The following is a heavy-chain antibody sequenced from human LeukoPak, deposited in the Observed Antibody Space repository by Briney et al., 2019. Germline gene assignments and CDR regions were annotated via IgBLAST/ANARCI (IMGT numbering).Heavy chain of an antibody. J-gene: IGHJ4*02. V-gene: IGHV1-2*06. CDR3: ASRYYDIDY. Sequence: ASVKVSCXASGGTFSNYTISWVRQARGQGLEWMARINPNSGGTNYAQKFQDRVTMTRDTSIRTAYMELSRLRSDDTAVYYCASRYYDIDYWGQGTLVTVSS. CDR1: GGTFSNYT. CDR2: INPNSGGT. D-gene: IGHD3-22*01.